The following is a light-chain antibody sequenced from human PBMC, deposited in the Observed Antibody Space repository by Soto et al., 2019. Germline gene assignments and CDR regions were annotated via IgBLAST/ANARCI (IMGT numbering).Light chain of an antibody. CDR1: ESVSSTY. J-gene: IGKJ2*01. CDR3: QQYGDSPQT. Sequence: DIVLTQSPGTLSLSPGERATLSCRASESVSSTYLAWYQQKPGQPPSLLIYGASSRPTDIPGRFSGSGAGKDFTLTISILKLEDVAEYYCQQYGDSPQTFGQGTKLEIK. V-gene: IGKV3-20*01. CDR2: GAS.